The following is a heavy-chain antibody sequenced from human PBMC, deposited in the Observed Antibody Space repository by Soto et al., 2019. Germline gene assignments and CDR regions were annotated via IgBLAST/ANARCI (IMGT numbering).Heavy chain of an antibody. CDR2: ISAYNGMT. V-gene: IGHV1-18*04. J-gene: IGHJ4*02. Sequence: GASVKVSCKTSGFTLTNYCISWVRQAPGQGLEWMGRISAYNGMTKEAQKLQGRVTMTTDTSTSTLYMELRGLRPDDTAVYYCARDEAYVYANPNYYFDYWGKVSPVTVAS. CDR3: ARDEAYVYANPNYYFDY. CDR1: GFTLTNYC. D-gene: IGHD3-10*01.